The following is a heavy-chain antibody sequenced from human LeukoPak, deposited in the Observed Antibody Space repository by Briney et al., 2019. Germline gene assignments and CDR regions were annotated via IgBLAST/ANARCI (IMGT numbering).Heavy chain of an antibody. Sequence: PSETLSLTCAVYGGSFSGYYWSWIRQPPGKGLEWIGEINHSGSTNYNPSLKSRVTISVGKSKNQFSLKLSSVTAADTAVYYCARGGDYGDYHFDYWGQGTLVTVSS. D-gene: IGHD4-17*01. CDR1: GGSFSGYY. CDR3: ARGGDYGDYHFDY. J-gene: IGHJ4*02. V-gene: IGHV4-34*01. CDR2: INHSGST.